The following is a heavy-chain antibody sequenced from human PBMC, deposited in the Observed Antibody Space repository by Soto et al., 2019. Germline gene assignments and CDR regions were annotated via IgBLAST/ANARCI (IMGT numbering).Heavy chain of an antibody. CDR1: GGSISSGDYY. V-gene: IGHV4-30-4*01. D-gene: IGHD6-6*01. CDR2: IYYSGST. Sequence: SENLSLTCTVSGGSISSGDYYWSWIRQPPGKGLEWIGYIYYSGSTYYNPSLKSRVTISVDTSKNQFSLKLSSVTAADTAVYYCARDREYSSPSYGMDVWGQGTTVSVS. J-gene: IGHJ6*02. CDR3: ARDREYSSPSYGMDV.